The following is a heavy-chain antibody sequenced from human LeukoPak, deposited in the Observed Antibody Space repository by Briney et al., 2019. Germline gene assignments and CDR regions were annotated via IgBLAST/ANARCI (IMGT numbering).Heavy chain of an antibody. Sequence: SLRLSCAASGFTFDDYAMHWVRQAPGKGLEWVSGISWNSGSIGYADSVKGRFTISRDNAKNSLYLQMNSLRAEDTALYYCAKVKSPLDYYDSSGYYDYWGQGTLVTVSS. CDR1: GFTFDDYA. D-gene: IGHD3-22*01. CDR2: ISWNSGSI. V-gene: IGHV3-9*01. CDR3: AKVKSPLDYYDSSGYYDY. J-gene: IGHJ4*02.